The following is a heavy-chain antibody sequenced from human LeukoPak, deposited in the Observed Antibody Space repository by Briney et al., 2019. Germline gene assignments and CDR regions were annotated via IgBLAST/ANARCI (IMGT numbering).Heavy chain of an antibody. D-gene: IGHD2-15*01. V-gene: IGHV3-30*18. Sequence: GGSLRLSCAASGFIFSSYGIHWVRQAPGKGLEWVAVVSEDGTKKYYADSVEGRFTISRDNSKNTLFLQMNSLRAEDTAIYYCTKAPIVSCSGAFCYPFDSWGQGTLVTVSS. CDR3: TKAPIVSCSGAFCYPFDS. J-gene: IGHJ4*02. CDR2: VSEDGTKK. CDR1: GFIFSSYG.